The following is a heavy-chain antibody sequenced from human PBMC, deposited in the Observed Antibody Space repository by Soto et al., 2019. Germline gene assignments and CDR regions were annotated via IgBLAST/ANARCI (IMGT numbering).Heavy chain of an antibody. D-gene: IGHD2-2*01. V-gene: IGHV1-69*13. Sequence: ASVKVSCKASGGTFSSYAISWVRQSPGRGLEWMGGIIPIFGTANYAQKFQGRVTITADESTSTAYMELSSLRSEDTAVYYCARGVVVVPAAMSIYYYGMDVWGQGTTVTVSS. CDR1: GGTFSSYA. CDR3: ARGVVVVPAAMSIYYYGMDV. CDR2: IIPIFGTA. J-gene: IGHJ6*02.